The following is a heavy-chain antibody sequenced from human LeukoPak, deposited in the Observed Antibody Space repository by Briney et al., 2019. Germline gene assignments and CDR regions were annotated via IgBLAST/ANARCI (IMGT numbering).Heavy chain of an antibody. V-gene: IGHV3-30*02. D-gene: IGHD1-14*01. CDR1: GFTFSGSG. J-gene: IGHJ4*02. CDR2: IRSDGYIK. Sequence: PGGSLRLSCAASGFTFSGSGMHWVRQAPGKGLDWVAFIRSDGYIKYYADSVKGRFTISRDNSKNTLYLQMNSLRPEDTAVYYCAKDSRNLPFDYWGQGTLVTVSP. CDR3: AKDSRNLPFDY.